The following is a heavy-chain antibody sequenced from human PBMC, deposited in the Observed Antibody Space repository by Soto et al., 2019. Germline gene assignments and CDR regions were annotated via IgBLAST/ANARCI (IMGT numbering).Heavy chain of an antibody. D-gene: IGHD4-17*01. CDR1: NASSSVYY. J-gene: IGHJ6*02. CDR3: ARGRTETSTLYYYYGMDV. Sequence: AETLSLTCSVCNASSSVYYRSWIRQPPGKGLEWIGEINHSGSTNYNPSLKSRVTIPVDTSKNQFSLKLSSVTAADTAVYYCARGRTETSTLYYYYGMDVWGQGTTVTVS. V-gene: IGHV4-34*01. CDR2: INHSGST.